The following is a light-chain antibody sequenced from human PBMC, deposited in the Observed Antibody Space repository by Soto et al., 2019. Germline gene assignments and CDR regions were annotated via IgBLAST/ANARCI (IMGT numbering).Light chain of an antibody. J-gene: IGKJ4*01. CDR3: LQYNVYSLS. CDR1: QNINRW. CDR2: KAS. Sequence: DIQMTQSPSTLSASVGDRVTITCRARQNINRWLAWYQQRPGKAPNLLIHKASTLEVGVPSRFSGSASGTEFTLTISSLQPDEFAVYFCLQYNVYSLSFGGGTKVDIK. V-gene: IGKV1-5*03.